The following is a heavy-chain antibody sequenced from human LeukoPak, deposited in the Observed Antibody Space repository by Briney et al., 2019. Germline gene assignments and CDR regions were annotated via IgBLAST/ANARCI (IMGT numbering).Heavy chain of an antibody. V-gene: IGHV4-4*02. D-gene: IGHD3-3*01. CDR1: GGSISSSNW. J-gene: IGHJ5*02. CDR2: IYHSGST. CDR3: ARQPGVLRRTLIPLDWFDP. Sequence: PSGTLSLTCAVSGGSISSSNWWSWVRQPPGKGLEWIGEIYHSGSTNYNPSLKSRVTISVDKSKSQFSLKLSSVTAADTAVYYCARQPGVLRRTLIPLDWFDPWGQGTLVTVSS.